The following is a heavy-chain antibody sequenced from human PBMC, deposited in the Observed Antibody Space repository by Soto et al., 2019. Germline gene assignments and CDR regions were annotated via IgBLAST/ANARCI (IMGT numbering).Heavy chain of an antibody. Sequence: EASVKVSCKASGYTFTSYYMHWVRQAPGQGLEXMGXXNXXGXXXXXAXXXQGRVTMTRDASTSTAYMEPSSLRSEDTAVYYCASLSSYYYYGMDVWGQGTTVTASS. CDR2: XNXXGXXX. J-gene: IGHJ6*02. CDR3: ASLSSYYYYGMDV. CDR1: GYTFTSYY. D-gene: IGHD1-7*01. V-gene: IGHV1-46*01.